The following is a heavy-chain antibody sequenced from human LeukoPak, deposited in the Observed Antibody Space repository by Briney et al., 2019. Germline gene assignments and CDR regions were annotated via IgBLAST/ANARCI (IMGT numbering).Heavy chain of an antibody. CDR3: ARRRRWLHSQDTPFYY. CDR1: GGSFSGYY. CDR2: INHSGGT. V-gene: IGHV4-34*01. J-gene: IGHJ4*02. D-gene: IGHD5-24*01. Sequence: SETVSLTCAVYGGSFSGYYWSWIRQPPGKGLEWIGEINHSGGTNYNPSLKSRVTISVDTSKNQFSLKLSSVTAADTAMYYCARRRRWLHSQDTPFYYWGQGTLVTVSS.